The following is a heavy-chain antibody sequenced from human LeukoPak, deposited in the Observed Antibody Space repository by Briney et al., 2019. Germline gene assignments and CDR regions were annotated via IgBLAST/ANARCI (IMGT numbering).Heavy chain of an antibody. CDR1: GGSISSHY. CDR3: ARDQGPYYDIFGRWFDP. D-gene: IGHD3-9*01. Sequence: SETLSLTCTVSGGSISSHYWSWIRQPPGKGLEWIGYIYYSGSTNYNPSLKSRVTISVDTSKNQFSLKLSSVTAADTAVYYCARDQGPYYDIFGRWFDPWGQGTLVTVSS. V-gene: IGHV4-59*11. J-gene: IGHJ5*02. CDR2: IYYSGST.